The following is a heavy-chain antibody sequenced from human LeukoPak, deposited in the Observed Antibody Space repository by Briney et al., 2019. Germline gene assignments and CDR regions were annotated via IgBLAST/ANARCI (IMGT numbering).Heavy chain of an antibody. D-gene: IGHD6-19*01. Sequence: ASVTVSCKASGYTFTSYGISWVRQAPGQGLEWMGWISAYNGNTNYAQKLQGRVTMTTDTSTSTAYMELRSLRSDDTAVYYCARDLAGYSSGWYFEWGQGTLVTVSS. CDR3: ARDLAGYSSGWYFE. J-gene: IGHJ4*02. CDR2: ISAYNGNT. V-gene: IGHV1-18*01. CDR1: GYTFTSYG.